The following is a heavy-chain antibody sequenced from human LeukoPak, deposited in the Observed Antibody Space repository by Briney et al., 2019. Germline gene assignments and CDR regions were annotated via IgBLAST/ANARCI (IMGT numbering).Heavy chain of an antibody. V-gene: IGHV3-23*01. CDR3: AKDFRIGYSAHFDY. D-gene: IGHD2-21*01. J-gene: IGHJ4*02. Sequence: PGGSLRLSCVGSGFTFRSHAMSWVRQAPEKGLEFVSGIYENGGTTYYADSVKGRFSICRDNSKNTLYLQMDSLRGEDTAVYYCAKDFRIGYSAHFDYWGQGALVTVSS. CDR1: GFTFRSHA. CDR2: IYENGGTT.